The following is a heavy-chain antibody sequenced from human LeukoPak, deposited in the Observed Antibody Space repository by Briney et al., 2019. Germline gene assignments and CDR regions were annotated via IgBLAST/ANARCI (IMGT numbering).Heavy chain of an antibody. CDR3: ATQLGIFDAFDI. Sequence: SETLSLTCTVSGGSISSSSYYWGWIRQPPGKGLEWIGSIYYSGSTYYNPSLKSRVTISVDTSKNQFSLKLSSVTAADTAVYYCATQLGIFDAFDIWGQGTMVTVSS. CDR2: IYYSGST. V-gene: IGHV4-39*07. CDR1: GGSISSSSYY. D-gene: IGHD7-27*01. J-gene: IGHJ3*02.